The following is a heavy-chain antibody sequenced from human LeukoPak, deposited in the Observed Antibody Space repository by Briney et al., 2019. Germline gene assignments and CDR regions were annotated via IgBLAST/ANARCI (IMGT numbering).Heavy chain of an antibody. D-gene: IGHD7-27*01. CDR2: VSGSGRST. CDR3: AKLTGDDYYYGMDV. V-gene: IGHV3-23*01. CDR1: GITLSNYG. J-gene: IGHJ6*02. Sequence: PGGSLRLSCAVSGITLSNYGMSWVRQAPGKGLEWVSTVSGSGRSTYYADSVKGRFTISTDNSKNTLYLQMNSPRAEDTAVYYCAKLTGDDYYYGMDVWGQGTTVAVSS.